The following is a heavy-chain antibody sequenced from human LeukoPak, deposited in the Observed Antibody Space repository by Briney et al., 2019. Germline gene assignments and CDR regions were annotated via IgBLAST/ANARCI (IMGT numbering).Heavy chain of an antibody. D-gene: IGHD3-22*01. V-gene: IGHV1-18*01. J-gene: IGHJ5*02. CDR2: ISVYSGNT. CDR1: GYSFTSYA. Sequence: ASVKVSCKASGYSFTSYAITWVRQAPGQGLEWMGWISVYSGNTHYAQQLQGRVTMTTDTSTTTAYMELRSLRSDDTAVYYCARDYYDTSGYFYGSNHWGQGTLVTVSS. CDR3: ARDYYDTSGYFYGSNH.